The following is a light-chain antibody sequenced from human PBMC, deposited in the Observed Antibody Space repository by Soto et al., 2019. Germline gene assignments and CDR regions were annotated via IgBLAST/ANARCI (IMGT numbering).Light chain of an antibody. CDR1: SSDVGSYNL. J-gene: IGLJ2*01. V-gene: IGLV2-23*02. Sequence: QSALTQPASVSGSPGQSITISCTGTSSDVGSYNLVSWYQQRPGNAPKLMIYEVSKRPSGVSTRFSGSKSGNTASLTISGLQAVDEAEYFCSSYTSSNTLIFGGGTKVTVL. CDR3: SSYTSSNTLI. CDR2: EVS.